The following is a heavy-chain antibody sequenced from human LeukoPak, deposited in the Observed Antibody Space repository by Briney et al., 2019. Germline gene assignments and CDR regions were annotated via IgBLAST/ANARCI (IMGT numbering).Heavy chain of an antibody. CDR3: TKDRVVGSTYYFDY. Sequence: GGSLRLSCAASGFTFSSYTMSWVRQAPGKGLEWVSAISDSGASTYYADSVKGRFTISRDNSKNTLFLQMNSLRAEDTAVYYCTKDRVVGSTYYFDYWGQGTLVTVSS. CDR2: ISDSGAST. J-gene: IGHJ4*02. D-gene: IGHD1-26*01. CDR1: GFTFSSYT. V-gene: IGHV3-23*01.